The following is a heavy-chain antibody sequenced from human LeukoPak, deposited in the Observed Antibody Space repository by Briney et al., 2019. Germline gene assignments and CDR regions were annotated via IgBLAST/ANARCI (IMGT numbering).Heavy chain of an antibody. CDR2: ISYDGNNK. D-gene: IGHD1-26*01. Sequence: PGGSLRLSCAASGFTFSSYAMHWVRQAPGKGLEWVAVISYDGNNKYYADSVKGRFTFSRDNNKDMVYLQMNSVRVEDTAVYFCARVRRGSYHDFDYWGQGTLVSVSS. CDR1: GFTFSSYA. CDR3: ARVRRGSYHDFDY. V-gene: IGHV3-30-3*01. J-gene: IGHJ4*02.